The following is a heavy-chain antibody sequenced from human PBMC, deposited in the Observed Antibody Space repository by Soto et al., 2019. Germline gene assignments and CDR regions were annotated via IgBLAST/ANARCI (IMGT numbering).Heavy chain of an antibody. CDR1: GFTFSTYA. CDR3: AKERSSGWSFDY. D-gene: IGHD6-19*01. CDR2: ISGSGDST. V-gene: IGHV3-23*01. J-gene: IGHJ4*02. Sequence: EVQLLESGGGLVQPGGSLRLSCAASGFTFSTYAMNWVRQAPGKGLEWVSGISGSGDSTYYADSVKGRFTVSRDNSKNTLYLKMNSLRGEDTAVFYCAKERSSGWSFDYWGQGPLVTVSP.